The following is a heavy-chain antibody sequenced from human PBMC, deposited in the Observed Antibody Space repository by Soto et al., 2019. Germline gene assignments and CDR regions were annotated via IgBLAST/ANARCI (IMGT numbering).Heavy chain of an antibody. Sequence: PSETLSLTCTVSGGSISSYYCSWIRQPPGKRLEWIGYVYYSGSTNYNPSLKSRVTISLDMSKNQFSLKLSSVTAADTAVYYCVREVLRLGLDYWGQGTLVTVSS. D-gene: IGHD5-12*01. CDR1: GGSISSYY. CDR2: VYYSGST. CDR3: VREVLRLGLDY. V-gene: IGHV4-59*01. J-gene: IGHJ4*02.